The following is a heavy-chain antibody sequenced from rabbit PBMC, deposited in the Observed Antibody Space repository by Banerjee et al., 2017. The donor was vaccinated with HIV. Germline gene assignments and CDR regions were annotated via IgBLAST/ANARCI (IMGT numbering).Heavy chain of an antibody. D-gene: IGHD4-1*01. CDR2: INSNTGNT. CDR3: ARDLAGVIGWNFGL. CDR1: GFSFSNGYV. J-gene: IGHJ4*01. V-gene: IGHV1S45*01. Sequence: QEHLEESGGDLVKPEGSLTLTCTASGFSFSNGYVMCWVRQAPGKGLEWIACINSNTGNTVYASWAKGPFTISRSTSLNTVTLQMTSLTAADTATYFCARDLAGVIGWNFGLWGQGTLVTVS.